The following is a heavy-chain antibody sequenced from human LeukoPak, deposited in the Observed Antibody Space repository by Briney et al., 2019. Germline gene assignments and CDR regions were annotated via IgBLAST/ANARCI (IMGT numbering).Heavy chain of an antibody. CDR2: IYYSGST. CDR1: GGSISSSSYY. V-gene: IGHV4-39*01. D-gene: IGHD6-19*01. CDR3: ARHFRRQWLVPRWFDP. Sequence: SETLSLTCTVSGGSISSSSYYWGWIRQPPGKGLEWIGSIYYSGSTYYNPSLKSRVTISVDTSKNQFSLKLSSVTAADTAVYYCARHFRRQWLVPRWFDPWGQGTLVTVSS. J-gene: IGHJ5*02.